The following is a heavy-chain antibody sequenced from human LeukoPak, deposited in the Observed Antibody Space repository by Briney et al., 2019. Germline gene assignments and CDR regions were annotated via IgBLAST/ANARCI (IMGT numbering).Heavy chain of an antibody. CDR1: GYTFTSYG. Sequence: GASVKVSCKASGYTFTSYGISWVRQAPGQGLEWMGWISAYNGNTNYAQKLQGRVTITRGTSASTAYMELSSLRSEDTAVYYCARGPCGGDCYSGGSHPETPGDYWGQGTLVTVSS. D-gene: IGHD2-21*02. CDR3: ARGPCGGDCYSGGSHPETPGDY. CDR2: ISAYNGNT. V-gene: IGHV1-18*01. J-gene: IGHJ4*02.